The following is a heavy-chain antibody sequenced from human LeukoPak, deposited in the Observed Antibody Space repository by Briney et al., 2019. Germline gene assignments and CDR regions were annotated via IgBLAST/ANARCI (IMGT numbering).Heavy chain of an antibody. CDR2: IHYSGST. V-gene: IGHV4-59*04. CDR1: GGSMSNYY. Sequence: SETLSLTCTVSGGSMSNYYWSWIRQPPGKGLEWIGYIHYSGSTYYNPSLKSRVTISVDTSKNQFSLKMSSVTAADTAVYYCARHISSDYYYFDYWGQGTLVTVSS. J-gene: IGHJ4*02. CDR3: ARHISSDYYYFDY. D-gene: IGHD3-22*01.